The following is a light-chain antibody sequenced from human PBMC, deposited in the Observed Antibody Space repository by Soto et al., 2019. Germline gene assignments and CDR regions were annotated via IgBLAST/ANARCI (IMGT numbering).Light chain of an antibody. Sequence: QAVVTQEPSLTVSSVGTVTLTCTSSTGAVTSDHYPNWFQQKPGQAPRSLIYSISNRHSWTPARFSGSLLGAKAALTLSGVQPEDEAEYYCLLYYGGVYVFGTGTKVTVL. V-gene: IGLV7-43*01. CDR3: LLYYGGVYV. J-gene: IGLJ1*01. CDR2: SIS. CDR1: TGAVTSDHY.